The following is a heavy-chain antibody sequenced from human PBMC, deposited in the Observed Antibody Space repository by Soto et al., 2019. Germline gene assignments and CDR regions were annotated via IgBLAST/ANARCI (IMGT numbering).Heavy chain of an antibody. CDR3: AKDCRYGMDV. CDR1: GFTFSSYV. CDR2: ISYDGSNK. V-gene: IGHV3-30*18. J-gene: IGHJ6*02. Sequence: GGSLRLSCAASGFTFSSYVMHWGRQAPGKGLEWVAVISYDGSNKYYADSVKGRFTISRDNSKNTLYLQMNSLRAEDTAVYYCAKDCRYGMDVWGQGTTVTVSS.